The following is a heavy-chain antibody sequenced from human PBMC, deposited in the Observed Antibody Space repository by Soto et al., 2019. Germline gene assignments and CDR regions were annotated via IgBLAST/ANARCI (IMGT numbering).Heavy chain of an antibody. CDR3: ARGGALDGTSPPFNH. D-gene: IGHD6-19*01. V-gene: IGHV1-2*02. J-gene: IGHJ4*02. CDR1: GYTFSGHY. Sequence: QVQLVQSGAEVKKPGASVRVSCKASGYTFSGHYMHWIRQAPGQGPEWLGWINANSGDRDRAPKFQDRLTMTRDTSISTAYMELSRLRSDDTAVYYCARGGALDGTSPPFNHWGQGTLVTVSS. CDR2: INANSGDR.